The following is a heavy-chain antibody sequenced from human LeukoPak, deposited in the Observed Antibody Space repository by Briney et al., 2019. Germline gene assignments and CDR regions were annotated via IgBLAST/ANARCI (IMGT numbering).Heavy chain of an antibody. CDR1: GGTFSSYA. V-gene: IGHV1-69*05. J-gene: IGHJ4*02. CDR3: AREGVEMATKYYFDY. Sequence: SVKVSCKASGGTFSSYAISWVRQAPGQGREWMGGIIPIFGTANYAQKFQGRVTITTDESTSTAYMELSSLRSEDTAVYYCAREGVEMATKYYFDYWGQGTLVTVSS. CDR2: IIPIFGTA. D-gene: IGHD5-24*01.